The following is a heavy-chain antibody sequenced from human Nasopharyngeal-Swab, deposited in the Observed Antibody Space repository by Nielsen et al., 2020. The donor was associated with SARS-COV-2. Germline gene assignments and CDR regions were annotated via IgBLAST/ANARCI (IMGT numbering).Heavy chain of an antibody. Sequence: GESLKISCAVFGFTFSSYWMNWVRQAPGKGLVWVSRIRDDDSGTDYADSVKGRFTISRDNAKNTLYLQMNSLRAEDTAVYYCTRNRDWNAFDVWGQGTMVTVSS. CDR1: GFTFSSYW. CDR2: IRDDDSGT. D-gene: IGHD1-1*01. J-gene: IGHJ3*01. CDR3: TRNRDWNAFDV. V-gene: IGHV3-74*01.